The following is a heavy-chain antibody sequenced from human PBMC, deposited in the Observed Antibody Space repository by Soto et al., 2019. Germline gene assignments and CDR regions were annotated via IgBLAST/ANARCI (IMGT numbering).Heavy chain of an antibody. J-gene: IGHJ3*02. D-gene: IGHD2-8*02. Sequence: QITLKGSGPTLVKPTQTLTLTCTLSGISLSTSGVGLGWIRQTPGKALEWLALVYWNDDKHYSPSLKSRLTITKDTSKNQAILTMTNMDPVDTATYFCARVLATLPVFAFDIWGQGTVVTGSS. V-gene: IGHV2-5*01. CDR1: GISLSTSGVG. CDR2: VYWNDDK. CDR3: ARVLATLPVFAFDI.